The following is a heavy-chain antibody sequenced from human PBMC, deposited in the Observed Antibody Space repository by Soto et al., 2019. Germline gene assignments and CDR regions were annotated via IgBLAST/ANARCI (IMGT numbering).Heavy chain of an antibody. CDR3: TSALIGHLGSTSPY. CDR1: GFTFADYA. D-gene: IGHD2-2*01. Sequence: PGGSLRLSCTASGFTFADYAMSWFRQAPGKGLEWVGFIRSKPHGGTTEYAASVKGRFTISRDDSKTSAYLQMNSLKTEDTAVYYCTSALIGHLGSTSPYWGQGTLVTVSS. V-gene: IGHV3-49*03. CDR2: IRSKPHGGTT. J-gene: IGHJ4*02.